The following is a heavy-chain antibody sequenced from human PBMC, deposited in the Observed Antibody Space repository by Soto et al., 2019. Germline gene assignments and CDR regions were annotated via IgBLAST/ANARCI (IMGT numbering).Heavy chain of an antibody. CDR1: GFTFNTYV. J-gene: IGHJ3*01. Sequence: EVQLLESGGGLVQPGGSLRLSCAASGFTFNTYVMNWVRQAPGKGLEWVSTISYSADKTHYADSVKGRFTISRDNSRDTLLQQMNSLRADDAAVYYCARRARTATTNWGAFDVWGQGTMVTVSS. D-gene: IGHD1-7*01. V-gene: IGHV3-23*01. CDR2: ISYSADKT. CDR3: ARRARTATTNWGAFDV.